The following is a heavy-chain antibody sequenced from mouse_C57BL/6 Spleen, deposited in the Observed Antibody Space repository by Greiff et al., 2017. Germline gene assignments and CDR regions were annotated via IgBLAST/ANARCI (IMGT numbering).Heavy chain of an antibody. Sequence: VQLQQSGAELVRPGASVKLSCTASGFNIKDYSMHWVKQRPEQGLEWIGRFDPEDGDTEYAPKFQGKATMTADTSSNTAYLQLSSLTSEDTAVYYCTTLSYYYGSSKYWYFDVWGTGTTVTVSS. CDR1: GFNIKDYS. CDR2: FDPEDGDT. D-gene: IGHD1-1*01. J-gene: IGHJ1*03. CDR3: TTLSYYYGSSKYWYFDV. V-gene: IGHV14-1*01.